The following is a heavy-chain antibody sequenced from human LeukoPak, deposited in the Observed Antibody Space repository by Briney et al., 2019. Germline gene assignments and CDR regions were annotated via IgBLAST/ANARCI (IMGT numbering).Heavy chain of an antibody. Sequence: GGSLRLSCAASGFTLSSNYMSWLRQAPGKGLEWVSVIYRGGSTYYADSVKGRFTISRDNSKNTLYLQMNSLRAEDTAVYYCARDRVSLFDYWGQGTLVTVSS. J-gene: IGHJ4*02. CDR2: IYRGGST. CDR1: GFTLSSNY. V-gene: IGHV3-53*01. CDR3: ARDRVSLFDY.